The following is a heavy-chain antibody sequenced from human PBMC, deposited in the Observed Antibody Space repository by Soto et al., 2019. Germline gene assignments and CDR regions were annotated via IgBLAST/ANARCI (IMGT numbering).Heavy chain of an antibody. CDR1: GFTFSSYS. D-gene: IGHD6-19*01. Sequence: GGSLRLSCAASGFTFSSYSMNWVRQAPGKGLEWVSSISSSSSYIYYADSVKGRFTISRDNAKNSLYLQMNSLRAEDTAVYYCVRAPSSGWYGGDAFDIWGQGTMVTVSS. J-gene: IGHJ3*02. CDR3: VRAPSSGWYGGDAFDI. V-gene: IGHV3-21*01. CDR2: ISSSSSYI.